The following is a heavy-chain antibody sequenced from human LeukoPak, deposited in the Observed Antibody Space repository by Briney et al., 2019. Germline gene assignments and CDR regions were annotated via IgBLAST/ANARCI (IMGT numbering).Heavy chain of an antibody. Sequence: GRSLRLSCAASGFTFSSYGMHWVRQAPGKGLEWVAVIWYDGSNKYYADSVKGRFTISRDNSKNTLYLQMNSLRAEDAAVYYCARAYYYDSSGYLVPDYWGQGTLVTVSS. CDR3: ARAYYYDSSGYLVPDY. CDR2: IWYDGSNK. J-gene: IGHJ4*02. CDR1: GFTFSSYG. V-gene: IGHV3-33*01. D-gene: IGHD3-22*01.